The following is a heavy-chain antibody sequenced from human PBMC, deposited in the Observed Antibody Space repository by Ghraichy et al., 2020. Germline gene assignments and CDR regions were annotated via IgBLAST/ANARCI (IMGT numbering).Heavy chain of an antibody. J-gene: IGHJ4*02. D-gene: IGHD4-17*01. CDR1: GYTFSSYG. V-gene: IGHV1-18*01. CDR3: ARSSSYGIPRNYYFDS. Sequence: ASVKVSCKASGYTFSSYGIIWVRQAPVQGLEWMGWIISYNHDTDYAQKFQGRLTLTTDTSTNTAYMELRRLRSDATAVYYCARSSSYGIPRNYYFDSWGRGSLVTVSS. CDR2: IISYNHDT.